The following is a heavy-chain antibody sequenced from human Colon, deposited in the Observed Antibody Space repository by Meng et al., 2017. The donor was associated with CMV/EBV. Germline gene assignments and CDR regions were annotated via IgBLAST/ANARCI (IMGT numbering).Heavy chain of an antibody. D-gene: IGHD6-19*01. J-gene: IGHJ4*02. CDR2: IRYDGTHT. Sequence: GGSLRLSCATSGFTFSNYGMHWVRRAPFKGLEWVAFIRYDGTHTFYADSVKGRFTVSRDNSKNMLYLQMDSLRSEDTAVYYCATRLLPDTSGWYFFDYWGQGTLVTVSS. CDR1: GFTFSNYG. V-gene: IGHV3-30*02. CDR3: ATRLLPDTSGWYFFDY.